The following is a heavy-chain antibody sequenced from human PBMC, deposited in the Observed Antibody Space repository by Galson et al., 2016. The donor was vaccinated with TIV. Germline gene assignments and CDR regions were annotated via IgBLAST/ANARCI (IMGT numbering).Heavy chain of an antibody. Sequence: SVKVSCKASGYTFSTYAKHWVRQAPGQRLEWMGWINTDNGDAEFSQKFQGRVTITRDTSASTAYMELSSLTSEDTAVYFCARGGYNYGPRPLFVDYGGQGTLATSSS. D-gene: IGHD5-24*01. CDR2: INTDNGDA. J-gene: IGHJ4*02. CDR1: GYTFSTYA. CDR3: ARGGYNYGPRPLFVDY. V-gene: IGHV1-3*04.